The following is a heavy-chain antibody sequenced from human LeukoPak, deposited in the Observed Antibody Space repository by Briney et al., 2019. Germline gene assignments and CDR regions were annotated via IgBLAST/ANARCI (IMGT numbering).Heavy chain of an antibody. D-gene: IGHD3-10*01. J-gene: IGHJ4*02. CDR1: GFTFSSYW. CDR2: IYYSGST. Sequence: GSLRLSCAASGFTFSSYWMSWIRQPPGKGLEWIGYIYYSGSTNYNPSLKSRVTISVDTSKNQFSLKLSSVTAADTAVYYCARADGSGSYYTPLDYWGQGTLVTVSS. V-gene: IGHV4-59*01. CDR3: ARADGSGSYYTPLDY.